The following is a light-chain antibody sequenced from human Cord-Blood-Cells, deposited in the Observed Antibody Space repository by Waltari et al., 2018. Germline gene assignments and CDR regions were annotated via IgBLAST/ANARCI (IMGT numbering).Light chain of an antibody. Sequence: QSVLTQPPSASGTPGQRVTISCSGSSSNIGSNYVYWYQQLPGTDPKLRIYRNNHRPAGVPGRFSGSKSGPSASLAIRWLRSEEEADYYCAAWDDSLSGWVFGGGTKLTVL. CDR3: AAWDDSLSGWV. V-gene: IGLV1-47*01. J-gene: IGLJ3*02. CDR1: SSNIGSNY. CDR2: RNN.